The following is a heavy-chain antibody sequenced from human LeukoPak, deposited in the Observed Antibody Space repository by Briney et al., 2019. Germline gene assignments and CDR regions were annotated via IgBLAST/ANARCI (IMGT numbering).Heavy chain of an antibody. D-gene: IGHD2-2*01. J-gene: IGHJ6*02. CDR1: GGSFSGYY. Sequence: PSETLSLTCAVYGGSFSGYYWSWIRQPPGKGLEWIGEINHSGSTNYNPSLKSRVTISVDTSKNQFSLKLSSVTAADTAVYYCARVSFGLVVPADYYYGMDVWGQGTTVTVSS. CDR2: INHSGST. V-gene: IGHV4-34*01. CDR3: ARVSFGLVVPADYYYGMDV.